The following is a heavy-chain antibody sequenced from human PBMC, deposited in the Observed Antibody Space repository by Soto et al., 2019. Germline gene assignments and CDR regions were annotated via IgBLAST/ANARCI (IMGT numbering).Heavy chain of an antibody. CDR2: IWYDGSNK. CDR1: GFTFSSYG. D-gene: IGHD6-13*01. J-gene: IGHJ6*03. Sequence: GGSLRLSCAASGFTFSSYGMHWVRQAPGKGLEWVAVIWYDGSNKYYADSVKGRFTISRDNSKNTLYLQMNSLRAEDTAVYYCAGIAAAGTERAYYYYMDVWGKGPTVTVSS. CDR3: AGIAAAGTERAYYYYMDV. V-gene: IGHV3-33*01.